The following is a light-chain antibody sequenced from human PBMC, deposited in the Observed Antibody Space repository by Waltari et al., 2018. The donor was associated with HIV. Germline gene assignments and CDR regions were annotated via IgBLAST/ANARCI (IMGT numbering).Light chain of an antibody. CDR2: GVS. Sequence: QLTQSPSSLSASLGDQVTITCRASQNIKNFLNWYQVRPGKAPRVLIYGVSSLPTGVPSRFTGGGSGTDFTLTINNLQPEDFASYLCQQTFSVSITFGPGTRLEI. CDR3: QQTFSVSIT. V-gene: IGKV1-39*01. CDR1: QNIKNF. J-gene: IGKJ5*01.